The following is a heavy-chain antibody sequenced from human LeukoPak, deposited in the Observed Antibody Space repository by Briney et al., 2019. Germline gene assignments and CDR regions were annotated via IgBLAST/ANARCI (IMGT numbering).Heavy chain of an antibody. Sequence: SSDTLSLTCTVSGASLISYYWNWIRQPPGKGLEWIGYIYYNGSPNYNPSLTSRVNLSQDTSKNQSSLKLTSVPAADTAVYYCARDSRSYERSGYYHFDYWGQGSLVTVSS. CDR1: GASLISYY. CDR2: IYYNGSP. CDR3: ARDSRSYERSGYYHFDY. V-gene: IGHV4-59*01. J-gene: IGHJ4*02. D-gene: IGHD3-22*01.